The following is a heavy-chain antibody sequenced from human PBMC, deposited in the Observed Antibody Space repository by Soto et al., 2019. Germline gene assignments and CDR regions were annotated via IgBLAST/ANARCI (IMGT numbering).Heavy chain of an antibody. CDR1: GFTVSSNY. J-gene: IGHJ6*02. CDR3: ARDFVVGGPTINYYYGMDV. V-gene: IGHV3-66*01. Sequence: ASGFTVSSNYISWVRQAPGKGLEWISIIYSAGNTYYADSVKGRFTISRDNSKNTLYLQMNSLGAEDTAVYYCARDFVVGGPTINYYYGMDVWGQGTTVTVYS. CDR2: IYSAGNT. D-gene: IGHD1-26*01.